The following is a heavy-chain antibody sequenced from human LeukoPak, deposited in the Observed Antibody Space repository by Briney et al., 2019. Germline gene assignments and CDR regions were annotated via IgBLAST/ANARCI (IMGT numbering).Heavy chain of an antibody. D-gene: IGHD3-10*01. CDR3: ARDEGIISQLDY. J-gene: IGHJ4*02. Sequence: SETLSLTCTVSGYSISSGYYWGWIRQPPGKGLEWIGSIYHSGSTYYNPSLKSRVTISVDTSKNQFSLKLSSVTAEDTAVYYCARDEGIISQLDYWGQGTLVTVSS. V-gene: IGHV4-38-2*02. CDR1: GYSISSGYY. CDR2: IYHSGST.